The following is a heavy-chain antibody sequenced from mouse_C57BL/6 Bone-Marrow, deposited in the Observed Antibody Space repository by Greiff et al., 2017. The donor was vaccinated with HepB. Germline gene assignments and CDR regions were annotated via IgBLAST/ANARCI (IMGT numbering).Heavy chain of an antibody. CDR3: ARGPPYYGSSHWYFDV. V-gene: IGHV1-64*01. CDR1: GYTFTSYW. Sequence: QVQLQQPGAELVKPGASVKLSCKASGYTFTSYWMHWVKQRPGQGLEWIGMIHPNSGSTNYNEKFKSKATLTVDKSSSTAYMQLSSLTSEDSAVYDCARGPPYYGSSHWYFDVWGTGTTVTVSS. D-gene: IGHD1-1*01. CDR2: IHPNSGST. J-gene: IGHJ1*03.